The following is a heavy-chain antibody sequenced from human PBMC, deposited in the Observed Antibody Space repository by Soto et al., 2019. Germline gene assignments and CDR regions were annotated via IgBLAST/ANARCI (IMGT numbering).Heavy chain of an antibody. J-gene: IGHJ2*01. CDR2: GGT. Sequence: GGTNYAQKFQGWVTMTRDTSISTAYMELSRLRSDDTAVYYCARALRYYDSSGRNWYFDLWGRGTLVTVSS. CDR3: ARALRYYDSSGRNWYFDL. D-gene: IGHD3-22*01. V-gene: IGHV1-2*04.